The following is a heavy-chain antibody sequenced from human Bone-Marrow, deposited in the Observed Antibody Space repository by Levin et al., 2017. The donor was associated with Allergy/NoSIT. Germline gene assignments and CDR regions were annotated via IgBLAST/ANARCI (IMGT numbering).Heavy chain of an antibody. J-gene: IGHJ6*02. Sequence: GESLKISCAASGFTFSSYAMSWVRQAPGKGLEWVSAISGSGGSTYYADSVKGRFTISRDNSKNTLYLQMNSLRAEDTAVYYCAKDVAPSIVLPQYYYYYYGMDVWGQGTTVTVSS. CDR1: GFTFSSYA. CDR3: AKDVAPSIVLPQYYYYYYGMDV. V-gene: IGHV3-23*01. CDR2: ISGSGGST. D-gene: IGHD2-8*01.